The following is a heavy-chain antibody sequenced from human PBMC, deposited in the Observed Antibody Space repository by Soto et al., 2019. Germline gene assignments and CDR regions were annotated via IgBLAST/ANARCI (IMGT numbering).Heavy chain of an antibody. D-gene: IGHD4-17*01. J-gene: IGHJ1*01. CDR2: IWYDGSNK. V-gene: IGHV3-33*01. CDR3: ARDQGDYAEYFQH. CDR1: GFTFSSYG. Sequence: QVQLVESGGGVVQPGRSLRLSCAASGFTFSSYGMHWVRQAPGKGLEWVALIWYDGSNKYYADSVKGRFTISRDNSKNTRYLQMNSLRAEDTAVYYCARDQGDYAEYFQHWGQGTLVTVSS.